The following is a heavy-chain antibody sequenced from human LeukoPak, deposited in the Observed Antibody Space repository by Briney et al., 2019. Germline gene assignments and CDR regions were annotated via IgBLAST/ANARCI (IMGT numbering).Heavy chain of an antibody. CDR1: GYTLTELS. CDR3: ATDRGGYYYDSSGYPLFDY. J-gene: IGHJ4*02. D-gene: IGHD3-22*01. CDR2: FDPEDGET. Sequence: ASVKVSCKVSGYTLTELSMHWVRQAPGKGPEWMGGFDPEDGETIYAQKFQGRVTMTEDTSTDTAYMELSSLRSEDTAVYYCATDRGGYYYDSSGYPLFDYWGQGALVTVSS. V-gene: IGHV1-24*01.